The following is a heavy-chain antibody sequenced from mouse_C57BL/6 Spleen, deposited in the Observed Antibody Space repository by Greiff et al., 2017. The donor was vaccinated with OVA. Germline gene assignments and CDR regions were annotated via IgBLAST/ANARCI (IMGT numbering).Heavy chain of an antibody. Sequence: QVQLQQSGPGLVAPSQSLSITCTVSGFSLTSYGVHWVRQPPGKGLEWLVVIWSDGSTTYNSALKSRLSISKDNSKSQVFLKMNSLQTDDTAMYYCARPPYDYSYAMDYWGQGTSVTVSS. V-gene: IGHV2-6*03. D-gene: IGHD2-4*01. CDR1: GFSLTSYG. J-gene: IGHJ4*01. CDR2: IWSDGST. CDR3: ARPPYDYSYAMDY.